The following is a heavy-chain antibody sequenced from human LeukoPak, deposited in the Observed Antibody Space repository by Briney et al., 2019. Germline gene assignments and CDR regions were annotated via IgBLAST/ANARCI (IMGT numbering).Heavy chain of an antibody. V-gene: IGHV4-38-2*01. D-gene: IGHD2-2*02. Sequence: SEILSLTCAVPGYSISSGYYWGWIRQPPGKGLEWIGSIHHSGSTYYNPSLKSRVTISVDTSKNQFSLKLSSVTAADTAVYYCAGRIYCNTTSCYTDYFFDYWGQGTLVTVSS. J-gene: IGHJ4*02. CDR2: IHHSGST. CDR3: AGRIYCNTTSCYTDYFFDY. CDR1: GYSISSGYY.